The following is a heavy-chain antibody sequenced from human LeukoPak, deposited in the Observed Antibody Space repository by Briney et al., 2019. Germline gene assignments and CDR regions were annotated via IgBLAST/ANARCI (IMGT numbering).Heavy chain of an antibody. CDR3: ARRARFLPFDH. Sequence: SETLSLTCAVYGGSFSGYYWSWIRQPPGKGLEWIGEINHSGSTNYNPSLKSRVTISVDTSKNQFSLKLSSVTAADTAVYYCARRARFLPFDHWGQGTLVTVSS. CDR1: GGSFSGYY. CDR2: INHSGST. V-gene: IGHV4-34*01. D-gene: IGHD3-3*01. J-gene: IGHJ4*02.